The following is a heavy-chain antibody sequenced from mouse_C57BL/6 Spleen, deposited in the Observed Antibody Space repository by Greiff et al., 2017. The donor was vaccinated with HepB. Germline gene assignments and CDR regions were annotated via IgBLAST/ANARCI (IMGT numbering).Heavy chain of an antibody. V-gene: IGHV1-66*01. CDR1: GYSFTSYY. J-gene: IGHJ3*01. CDR3: ARGDIDYGYDWFAY. CDR2: IYPGSGNT. Sequence: QVQLQQSGPELVKPGASVKISCKASGYSFTSYYIHWVKQRPGQGLEWIGWIYPGSGNTKYNEKFKGKATLTADTSSSTAYMQLSSLTSEDSAVYYCARGDIDYGYDWFAYWGQGTLVTVSA. D-gene: IGHD2-2*01.